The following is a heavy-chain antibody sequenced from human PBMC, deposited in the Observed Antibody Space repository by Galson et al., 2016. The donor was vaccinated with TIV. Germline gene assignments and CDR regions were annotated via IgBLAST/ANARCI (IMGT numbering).Heavy chain of an antibody. Sequence: ETLSLTCTVSGGSISSTSYYWGWIRQPPGKGLEWIGNIYYSGSDYYNPSLKSRVTISVDTSKNQFSLKLSSVTAADTAVYYCATYCSSTTCLFDPWGQGTLVTVSS. D-gene: IGHD2-2*01. J-gene: IGHJ5*02. CDR3: ATYCSSTTCLFDP. CDR1: GGSISSTSYY. V-gene: IGHV4-39*01. CDR2: IYYSGSD.